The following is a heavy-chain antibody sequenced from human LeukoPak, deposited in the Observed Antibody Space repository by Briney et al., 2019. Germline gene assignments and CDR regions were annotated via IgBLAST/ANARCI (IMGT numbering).Heavy chain of an antibody. D-gene: IGHD3-10*01. CDR3: ARQRVLYFFDY. Sequence: SETLSLTCTVSGGSISSSNYYWGWIRQPPGKGLEWIGSIHYSGTTYYNPSLKSRVTMSVDTSENQFSLKLTSVTAADTALYYCARQRVLYFFDYWGQGILVTVSS. CDR2: IHYSGTT. CDR1: GGSISSSNYY. J-gene: IGHJ4*02. V-gene: IGHV4-39*01.